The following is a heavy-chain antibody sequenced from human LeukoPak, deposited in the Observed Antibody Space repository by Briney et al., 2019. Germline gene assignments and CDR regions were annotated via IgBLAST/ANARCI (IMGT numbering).Heavy chain of an antibody. V-gene: IGHV3-23*01. Sequence: GGSLRLSCAASGFNFANHAMSWVRQTAGKGLEWVSAISGGGDITYYADSVKGRFTISRDNSKDTLFLQMHSLRPGDTAVYYCAIWPGYYDSSGTTLDYWGQGTLVTVSS. CDR1: GFNFANHA. J-gene: IGHJ4*02. D-gene: IGHD3-22*01. CDR3: AIWPGYYDSSGTTLDY. CDR2: ISGGGDIT.